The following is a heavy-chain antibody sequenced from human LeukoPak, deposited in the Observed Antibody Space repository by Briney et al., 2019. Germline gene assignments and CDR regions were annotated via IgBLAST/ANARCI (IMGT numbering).Heavy chain of an antibody. V-gene: IGHV3-11*04. J-gene: IGHJ4*02. D-gene: IGHD6-6*01. CDR1: GFTVSSNY. Sequence: GGSLRLSCAASGFTVSSNYMTWVRQAPGKELEWVSYISSSGSTIYYADSVKGRFTISRDNAKNSLYLQMNSLRAEDTAVYYCARDMGQLVREGFDYWGQGTLVTVSS. CDR2: ISSSGSTI. CDR3: ARDMGQLVREGFDY.